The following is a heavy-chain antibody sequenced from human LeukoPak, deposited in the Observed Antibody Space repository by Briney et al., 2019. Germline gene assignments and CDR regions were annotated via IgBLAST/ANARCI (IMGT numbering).Heavy chain of an antibody. J-gene: IGHJ6*02. V-gene: IGHV3-23*01. Sequence: GGSLRLSCAASGFTFISYAMSWVRQAPGKGLEWVSAISGSGGSTYYADSVKGRFTISRDNSKNTLYLQMNSLRAEDTAVYYCAKDQEKYYYGSGSYHPSYYYYYGMDVWGQGTTVTVSS. CDR3: AKDQEKYYYGSGSYHPSYYYYYGMDV. CDR2: ISGSGGST. D-gene: IGHD3-10*01. CDR1: GFTFISYA.